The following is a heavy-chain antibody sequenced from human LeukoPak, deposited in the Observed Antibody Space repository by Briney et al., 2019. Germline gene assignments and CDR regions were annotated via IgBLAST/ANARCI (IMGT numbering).Heavy chain of an antibody. J-gene: IGHJ4*02. Sequence: SSVNVTCQSSVGTHSRYAISWLRQAHAQPLEWIGGIIQNFRTANYAQKFQGSVTITTDESTSTDYMELSSRRSEDTAVCYCACTPVGATAYFDDRGQGTLVTVSS. CDR2: IIQNFRTA. CDR3: ACTPVGATAYFDD. CDR1: VGTHSRYA. V-gene: IGHV1-69*05. D-gene: IGHD1-26*01.